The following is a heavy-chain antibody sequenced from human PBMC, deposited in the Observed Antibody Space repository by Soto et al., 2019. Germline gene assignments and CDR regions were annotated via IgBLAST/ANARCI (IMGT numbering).Heavy chain of an antibody. V-gene: IGHV1-24*01. D-gene: IGHD3-22*01. CDR2: FDPEDGET. CDR1: GYTLTELS. CDR3: ATAGGIHYYDSSGYSRLNFDY. Sequence: ASVKVSCKVSGYTLTELSMHCVRQAPGKGLEWMGGFDPEDGETIYAQKFQGRVTMTEDTSTDTAYMELSSLRSEDTAVYYCATAGGIHYYDSSGYSRLNFDYWGQGTLVTVSS. J-gene: IGHJ4*02.